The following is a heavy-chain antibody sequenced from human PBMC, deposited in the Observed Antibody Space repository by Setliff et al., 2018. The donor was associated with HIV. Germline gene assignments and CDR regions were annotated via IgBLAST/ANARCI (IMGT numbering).Heavy chain of an antibody. CDR1: GVSIRRHY. J-gene: IGHJ5*02. D-gene: IGHD4-17*01. CDR2: IYYSWAPPRRLSGYNPSRETPTRRRT. Sequence: SETLSLTGTVSGVSIRRHYWSWIRQAPWKGVEWIDNIYYSWAPPRRLSGYNPSRETPTRRRTEYNPSHKSRITISLDTSIKQFSLQLKSAIAADTAVYFCTRDVATLLAGEPWSGDATWGQGMLVTVSS. V-gene: IGHV4-59*11. CDR3: TRDVATLLAGEPWSGDAT.